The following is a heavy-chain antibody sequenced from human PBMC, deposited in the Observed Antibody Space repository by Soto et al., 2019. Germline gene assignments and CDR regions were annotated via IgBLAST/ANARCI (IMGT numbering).Heavy chain of an antibody. J-gene: IGHJ4*02. V-gene: IGHV1-3*01. CDR2: INAGNGNT. CDR1: GDTFSSYA. CDR3: ARGLVRMATITPF. D-gene: IGHD5-12*01. Sequence: QVQLVQSGAEVKKPGASVKVSCKASGDTFSSYAMHWVRQAPGQRLEWMGWINAGNGNTKYSQKFQGRVTITRDTSASTAYMELSSLRSEDTAVYYCARGLVRMATITPFWGQGTLVTVSS.